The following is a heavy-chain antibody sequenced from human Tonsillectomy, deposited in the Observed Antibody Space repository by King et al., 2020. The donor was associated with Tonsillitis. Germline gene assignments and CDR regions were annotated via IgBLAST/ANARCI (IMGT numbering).Heavy chain of an antibody. V-gene: IGHV4-4*07. CDR1: GGSISSYY. J-gene: IGHJ4*02. CDR3: ASSISGYYHPFDY. CDR2: IYTSGST. D-gene: IGHD3-22*01. Sequence: QLQESGPGLVKPSETLSLTCTVSGGSISSYYWSWIRQPAGKGLEWIGHIYTSGSTNYNPSLKSRVTMSVDTAKTQFSLKLSSVTAADTAVYYCASSISGYYHPFDYWGQGTLVTVSS.